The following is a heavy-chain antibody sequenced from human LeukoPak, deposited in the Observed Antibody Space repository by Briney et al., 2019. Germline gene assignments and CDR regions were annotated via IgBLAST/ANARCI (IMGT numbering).Heavy chain of an antibody. CDR2: ITSSGSPI. J-gene: IGHJ4*02. D-gene: IGHD6-19*01. V-gene: IGHV3-48*03. Sequence: GGSLRLSCAASGFTFSSYEMNWVRQAPGKGLEWVAYITSSGSPIYYADSVKGRFTISRDNAKNSLYLQMNSLRAEDTAVYYCAKDLSPFIAVAADDYWGQGTLVTVSS. CDR1: GFTFSSYE. CDR3: AKDLSPFIAVAADDY.